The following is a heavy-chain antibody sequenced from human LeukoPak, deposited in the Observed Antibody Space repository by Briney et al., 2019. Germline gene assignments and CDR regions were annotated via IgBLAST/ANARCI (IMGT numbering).Heavy chain of an antibody. CDR2: IRGKAYGGTT. D-gene: IGHD3-22*01. V-gene: IGHV3-49*03. CDR1: GFNFGDYV. Sequence: GGSLRLSCRGSGFNFGDYVMTWLRQAPGKGQEWVGFIRGKAYGGTTEYAASVKGRFIMSRDDSKSIAYLQINSLKTEDTAVYYCTRDPQYYDTWGQGTLVTVSS. CDR3: TRDPQYYDT. J-gene: IGHJ4*02.